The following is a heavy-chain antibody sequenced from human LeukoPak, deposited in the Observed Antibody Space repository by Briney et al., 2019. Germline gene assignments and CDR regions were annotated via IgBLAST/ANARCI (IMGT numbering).Heavy chain of an antibody. J-gene: IGHJ4*02. D-gene: IGHD6-6*01. CDR3: ARGGGIAARPGMYYFDY. V-gene: IGHV4-34*01. CDR1: GGSISSYY. CDR2: INHSGST. Sequence: SETLSLTCTVSGGSISSYYWSWIRQPPGKGLEWIGEINHSGSTNYNPSLKSRVTISVDTSKNQFSLKLSSVTAADTAVYYCARGGGIAARPGMYYFDYWGQGTLVTVSS.